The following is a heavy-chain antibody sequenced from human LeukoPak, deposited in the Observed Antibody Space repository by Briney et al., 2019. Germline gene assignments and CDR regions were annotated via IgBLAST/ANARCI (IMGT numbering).Heavy chain of an antibody. CDR2: IIPIFGTA. V-gene: IGHV1-69*01. CDR1: GGTFISYA. D-gene: IGHD2-21*02. CDR3: ARERPGGAYCGGDCSGLDAFDI. J-gene: IGHJ3*02. Sequence: ASVKVSCKASGGTFISYAISWVRQAPGQGLEWMGGIIPIFGTANYAQKFQGRVTITADESTSTAYMELSSLRSEDTAVHYCARERPGGAYCGGDCSGLDAFDIWGQGTMVTVSS.